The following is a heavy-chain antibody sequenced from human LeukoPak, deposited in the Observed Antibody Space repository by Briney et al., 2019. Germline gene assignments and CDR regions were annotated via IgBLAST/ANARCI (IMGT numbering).Heavy chain of an antibody. CDR1: GFTFSSYS. V-gene: IGHV4-34*01. CDR2: MNHSGYT. Sequence: GSLRLSCAASGFTFSSYSMNWIRQPPGKGLEWIGEMNHSGYTNYIPSLKSRVTISVDTSKNQFSLKLSSVTAADTAVYYCARIPGPYCSGGSCSAPWGQGTLVTVSS. J-gene: IGHJ5*02. D-gene: IGHD2-15*01. CDR3: ARIPGPYCSGGSCSAP.